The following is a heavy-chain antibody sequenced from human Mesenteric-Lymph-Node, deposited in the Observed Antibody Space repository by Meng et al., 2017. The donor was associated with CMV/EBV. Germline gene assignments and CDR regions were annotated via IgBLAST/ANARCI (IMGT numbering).Heavy chain of an antibody. CDR1: GFSFSNYW. V-gene: IGHV3-23*03. CDR3: AKLEVTQYGAFDI. Sequence: GGSLRLSCAASGFSFSNYWLSWVRQAPGKGLEWVSLIYSAGSNTFYADSVKDRFTIFRDNSKNTLYLQMNSLRAEDTAVYYCAKLEVTQYGAFDIWGQGTVVTVSS. J-gene: IGHJ3*02. CDR2: IYSAGSNT. D-gene: IGHD4-17*01.